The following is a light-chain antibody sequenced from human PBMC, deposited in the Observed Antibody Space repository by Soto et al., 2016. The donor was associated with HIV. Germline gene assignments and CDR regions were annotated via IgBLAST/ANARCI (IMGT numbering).Light chain of an antibody. J-gene: IGKJ1*01. CDR1: QSLLHRNGYDY. Sequence: DIVMTQSPLSLPVTPGEPASISCRSSQSLLHRNGYDYLNWYLQKPGQSPQLLIYLGSNRASGVPDRFSGAGSGTDFTLKISRVEAEDVGVYYCMQGIHLRTFG. CDR3: MQGIHLRT. V-gene: IGKV2-28*01. CDR2: LGS.